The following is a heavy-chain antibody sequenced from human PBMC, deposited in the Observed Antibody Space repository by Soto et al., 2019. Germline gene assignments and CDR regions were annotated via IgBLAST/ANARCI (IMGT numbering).Heavy chain of an antibody. Sequence: ASVKVSCKASGYTFTSYGISWVRQAPGQGLEWMGWISAYNGNTNYAQKLQGRVTMTTDTSTSTAYMELRSLRSDDTAVYYCAREGITGTHMDCYYCGIDLWGQGNTVTVSS. J-gene: IGHJ6*02. CDR2: ISAYNGNT. CDR3: AREGITGTHMDCYYCGIDL. CDR1: GYTFTSYG. V-gene: IGHV1-18*01. D-gene: IGHD1-20*01.